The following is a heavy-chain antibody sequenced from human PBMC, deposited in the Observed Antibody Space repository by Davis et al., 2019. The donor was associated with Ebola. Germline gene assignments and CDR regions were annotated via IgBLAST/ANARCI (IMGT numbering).Heavy chain of an antibody. CDR3: ARTTKTNIEDSGLGYNSFDS. D-gene: IGHD4-17*01. J-gene: IGHJ5*01. CDR1: GGSFSDYF. CDR2: ISHHNGYT. V-gene: IGHV4-34*01. Sequence: SETLSLTCAVYGGSFSDYFWSWIRQPPEKGLEWIGEISHHNGYTNYNPSLRSRVAISVDSSKNQSSLEISSVTAADTASYYCARTTKTNIEDSGLGYNSFDSWGQGVLVSVSS.